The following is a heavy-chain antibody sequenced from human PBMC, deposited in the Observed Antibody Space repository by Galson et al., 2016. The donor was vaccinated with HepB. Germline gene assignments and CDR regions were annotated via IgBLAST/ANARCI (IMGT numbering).Heavy chain of an antibody. V-gene: IGHV3-30-3*01. D-gene: IGHD4-17*01. CDR2: ISYDGSKK. Sequence: SLRLSCAASGFTFSSYAMHWVRQAPGKGLEWVAVISYDGSKKYYADSVRGRFTISRDNSKNTLCLQVSSLRAEDTAVYHCARGTTTVTTLRVYWGQGTLVTVSS. J-gene: IGHJ4*02. CDR3: ARGTTTVTTLRVY. CDR1: GFTFSSYA.